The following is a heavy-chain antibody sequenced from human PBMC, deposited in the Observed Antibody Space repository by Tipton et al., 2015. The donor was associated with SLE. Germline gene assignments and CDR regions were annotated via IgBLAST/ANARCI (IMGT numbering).Heavy chain of an antibody. V-gene: IGHV3-30*02. CDR3: ALKEITMTTGAFDI. Sequence: SLRLSCAASGFTFSSYGMHWVRQAPGKGLEWVAFIRYDGSNKYYADSVKGRFTISRDNSKNTLYLQMNSLRAEDTAVYYCALKEITMTTGAFDIWGQGTMVTVSS. CDR2: IRYDGSNK. D-gene: IGHD3-22*01. CDR1: GFTFSSYG. J-gene: IGHJ3*02.